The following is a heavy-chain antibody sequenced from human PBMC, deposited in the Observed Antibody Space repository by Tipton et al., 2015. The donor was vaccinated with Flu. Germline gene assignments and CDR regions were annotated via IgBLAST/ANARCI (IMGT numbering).Heavy chain of an antibody. Sequence: QLVQSGAEVKKPGASVQLSCQASGYTFTNYYIHWVRQAPGQGLEWMGIINPGGGSTSYAQKFQGRVTMTRDTSATTVYMELSSLRSEDTAVYYCARWVIAARVSYYYRGMDVWGQGTTVTVSS. J-gene: IGHJ6*02. V-gene: IGHV1-46*01. CDR2: INPGGGST. CDR1: GYTFTNYY. CDR3: ARWVIAARVSYYYRGMDV. D-gene: IGHD6-25*01.